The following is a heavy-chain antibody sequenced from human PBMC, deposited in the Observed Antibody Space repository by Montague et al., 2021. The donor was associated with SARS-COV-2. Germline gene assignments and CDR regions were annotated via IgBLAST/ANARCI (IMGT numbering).Heavy chain of an antibody. J-gene: IGHJ4*02. CDR3: ARSGDPGTTVTYLY. V-gene: IGHV4-39*07. CDR1: GGSISTIFNF. Sequence: SETLSLTCTFSGGSISTIFNFWGWIRQPPGKGLEWIGSISYTGSTYHNPSLKSRVTMSVDTSKNQFSLKLNSVTAADTAVYYCARSGDPGTTVTYLYWGQGTLVAVSS. CDR2: ISYTGST. D-gene: IGHD4-11*01.